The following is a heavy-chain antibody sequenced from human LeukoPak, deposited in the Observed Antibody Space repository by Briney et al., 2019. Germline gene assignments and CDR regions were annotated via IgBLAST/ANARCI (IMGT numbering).Heavy chain of an antibody. CDR2: ITGSTSNI. Sequence: GGSLRLSCAASGFTFSRYSMNWVRQAPGKGLDWVSYITGSTSNIYYTDSVKGRFTISRDNAKNSLYLQMNGLRAEDTAMYYCARSFDGDYPFDYWGQGTLVTVSS. V-gene: IGHV3-48*04. CDR3: ARSFDGDYPFDY. J-gene: IGHJ4*02. D-gene: IGHD4-17*01. CDR1: GFTFSRYS.